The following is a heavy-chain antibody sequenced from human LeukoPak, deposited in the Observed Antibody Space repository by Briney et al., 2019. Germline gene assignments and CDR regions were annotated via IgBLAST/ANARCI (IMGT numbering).Heavy chain of an antibody. D-gene: IGHD1-26*01. Sequence: PGGSLRLSSAASGSILSDHYIDWVRQAPGKGLEWVGRTRNKANSYTTEYAASVKGRFTISRDDPKNLLYLQMNSLKSEDTAVYYCGRSGRYRPSDLWGQGTLVTVSS. CDR1: GSILSDHY. V-gene: IGHV3-72*01. J-gene: IGHJ5*02. CDR2: TRNKANSYTT. CDR3: GRSGRYRPSDL.